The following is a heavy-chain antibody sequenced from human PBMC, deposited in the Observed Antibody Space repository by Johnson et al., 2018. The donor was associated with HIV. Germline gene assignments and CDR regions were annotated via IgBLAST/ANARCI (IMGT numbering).Heavy chain of an antibody. V-gene: IGHV3-30*04. J-gene: IGHJ3*02. CDR2: ISYDGRKK. CDR3: AREGRGSPDGFDI. CDR1: GFTFSRYA. Sequence: QVQLVESGGGVVQPGRSLRLSCAASGFTFSRYAMHWVRQAPGKGLEWVAVISYDGRKKYYTESLRGRFTISRDNSNNTLYLQMNTLITEDTAVYYCAREGRGSPDGFDIWGQGTMVTVSS. D-gene: IGHD3-16*01.